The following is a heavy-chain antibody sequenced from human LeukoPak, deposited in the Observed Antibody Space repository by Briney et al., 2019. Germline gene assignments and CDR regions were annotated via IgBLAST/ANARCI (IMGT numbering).Heavy chain of an antibody. CDR3: ARESERSGWYDY. D-gene: IGHD6-19*01. CDR2: ISGDGGST. V-gene: IGHV3-43*02. J-gene: IGHJ4*02. Sequence: LSGGSLRLSCAAPGFIFDDYAIHWVRQAPGKGLEWVSLISGDGGSTSYADSVKGRFTISRDNSKNSLYLQMSSLRSEDTALYYCARESERSGWYDYWGQGTLVTVSS. CDR1: GFIFDDYA.